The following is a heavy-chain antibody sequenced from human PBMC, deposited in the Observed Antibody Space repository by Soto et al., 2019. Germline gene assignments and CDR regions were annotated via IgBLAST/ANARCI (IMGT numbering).Heavy chain of an antibody. CDR1: GFSFSSYS. CDR3: TRPSDDRDDYDWYFDL. CDR2: ISGSGGST. Sequence: GGSLRLSCAASGFSFSSYSMNWVRQAPGKGLEWVSAISGSGGSTYYADSVKGRFTISRDNSKNTLYLQMNSLRAEDTAVYYCTRPSDDRDDYDWYFDLWGRGTLVTVSS. D-gene: IGHD3-16*01. J-gene: IGHJ2*01. V-gene: IGHV3-23*01.